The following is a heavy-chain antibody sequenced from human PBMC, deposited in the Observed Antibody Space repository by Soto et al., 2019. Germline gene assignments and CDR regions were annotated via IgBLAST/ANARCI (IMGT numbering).Heavy chain of an antibody. Sequence: VSGGDLVQPGGSLRLSCAGSGFTLSADWMTWVRQAPGEGLEWVANRNRDGSKKSYLDSVRGRFTISRDNVENSLYLQMDSLRADDTALYYCARDVSPGGSSLYLEEVDIWGQGTMVTVSS. CDR3: ARDVSPGGSSLYLEEVDI. V-gene: IGHV3-7*05. D-gene: IGHD6-13*01. J-gene: IGHJ3*02. CDR1: GFTLSADW. CDR2: RNRDGSKK.